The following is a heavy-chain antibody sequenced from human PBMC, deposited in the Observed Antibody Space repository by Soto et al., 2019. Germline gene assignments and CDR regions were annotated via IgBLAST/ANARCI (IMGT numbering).Heavy chain of an antibody. CDR1: GGTFSSYA. CDR2: IIPIFGTA. V-gene: IGHV1-69*12. CDR3: ARNTYYLAAGYFYYGMDV. Sequence: QVQLVQSGAEVKKPGSSVKVSCKASGGTFSSYAISWVRQAPGQGLEWMGGIIPIFGTANYAQKFQGRVTITADESTSTAYMELSSLRSEDTAVYYCARNTYYLAAGYFYYGMDVWGQGTTVTVSS. D-gene: IGHD6-13*01. J-gene: IGHJ6*02.